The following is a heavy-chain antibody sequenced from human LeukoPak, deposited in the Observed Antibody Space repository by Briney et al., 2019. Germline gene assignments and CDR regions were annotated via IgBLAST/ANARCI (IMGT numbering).Heavy chain of an antibody. J-gene: IGHJ4*02. D-gene: IGHD3-10*01. Sequence: VGSLRLSCAASGFTFSGSAMHWVRQASGKGLEWVGRIRSKANSYATAYAASVKGRFTISRDDSKNTAYLQMNSLKTEDTAVYYCATTRPSGEILYPYFDYWGQGTLVTVSS. CDR1: GFTFSGSA. CDR2: IRSKANSYAT. V-gene: IGHV3-73*01. CDR3: ATTRPSGEILYPYFDY.